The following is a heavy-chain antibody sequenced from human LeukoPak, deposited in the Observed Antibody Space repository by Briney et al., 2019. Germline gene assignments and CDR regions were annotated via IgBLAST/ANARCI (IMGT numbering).Heavy chain of an antibody. CDR2: INHSGST. CDR1: GGSFSGYY. CDR3: ARGANYYDSSGYYIAAGFDY. J-gene: IGHJ4*02. V-gene: IGHV4-34*01. Sequence: SETLSLTCAVYGGSFSGYYWSWIRQPPGKELEWIGEINHSGSTNYNPSLKSRVTISVDTSKNQFSLKLSSVTAADTAVYYCARGANYYDSSGYYIAAGFDYWGQGTLVTVSS. D-gene: IGHD3-22*01.